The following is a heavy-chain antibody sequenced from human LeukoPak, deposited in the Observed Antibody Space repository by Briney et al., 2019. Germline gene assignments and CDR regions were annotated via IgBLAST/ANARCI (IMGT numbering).Heavy chain of an antibody. Sequence: GGSLRLSCAASGFTVSSNYMSWVRQAPGKGLEWVSVIDSGGSTYYADSVKGRFTISRDNSKNTLYLQMNSLRAEDTAVYYCARPGLAYCGADCYSTEGYYFDYWSQGTLVTVSS. D-gene: IGHD2-21*01. CDR3: ARPGLAYCGADCYSTEGYYFDY. CDR1: GFTVSSNY. J-gene: IGHJ4*02. V-gene: IGHV3-53*01. CDR2: IDSGGST.